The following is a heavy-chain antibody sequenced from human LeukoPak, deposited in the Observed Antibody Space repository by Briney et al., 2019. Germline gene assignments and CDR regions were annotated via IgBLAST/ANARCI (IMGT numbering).Heavy chain of an antibody. CDR1: GYSFTTYW. Sequence: PGESLKISCKGSGYSFTTYWIGWVRQMPGKGLEWMGITYPGDSDTKYSPSFQGQVTISADKAISTAYLQWSNLKASDTAMYYCARHRPHTDSNSVADYYFDYWGQGTLVTVSS. D-gene: IGHD6-19*01. J-gene: IGHJ4*02. CDR2: TYPGDSDT. CDR3: ARHRPHTDSNSVADYYFDY. V-gene: IGHV5-51*01.